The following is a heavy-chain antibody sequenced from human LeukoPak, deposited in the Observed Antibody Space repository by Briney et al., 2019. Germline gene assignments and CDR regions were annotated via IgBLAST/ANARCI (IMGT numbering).Heavy chain of an antibody. CDR2: IKPDGSGK. D-gene: IGHD3-10*01. CDR1: GFSFSRYW. CDR3: ARRFLHPGDY. J-gene: IGHJ4*02. Sequence: GGSLRLSCAASGFSFSRYWMTWVRQAPGKRLEWVANIKPDGSGKNYVDSVKGRFTISRDNAKNSMYLQMNSLRAEDTAVYYCARRFLHPGDYWGQGTLVTVSS. V-gene: IGHV3-7*01.